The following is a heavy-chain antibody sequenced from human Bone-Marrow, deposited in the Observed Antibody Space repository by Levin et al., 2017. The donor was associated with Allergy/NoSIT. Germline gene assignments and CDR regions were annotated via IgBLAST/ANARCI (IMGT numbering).Heavy chain of an antibody. Sequence: TSETLSLTCAVYGGSFSGYYWSWIRQPPGKGLEWIGEINHSGSTNYNPSLKSRVTISVDTSKNQFSLKLSSVTAADTAVYYCASPSILGGYWGQGTLVTVSS. CDR1: GGSFSGYY. V-gene: IGHV4-34*01. CDR3: ASPSILGGY. D-gene: IGHD1-26*01. J-gene: IGHJ4*02. CDR2: INHSGST.